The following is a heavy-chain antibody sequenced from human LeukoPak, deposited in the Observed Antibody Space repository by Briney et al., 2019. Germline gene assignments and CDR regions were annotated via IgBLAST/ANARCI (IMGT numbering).Heavy chain of an antibody. CDR1: GFTFTSCT. V-gene: IGHV3-23*01. CDR2: IRGSGENT. D-gene: IGHD1-1*01. Sequence: QPGGSLRLSSAPSGFTFTSCTMSWVRQAPGKGLEWVSDIRGSGENTYYADFVKGRFTISRDNSKNTLYLQMSSLRAEDTAVYYCAKGGSYRVQPYFDYWGQGALVTVSS. CDR3: AKGGSYRVQPYFDY. J-gene: IGHJ4*02.